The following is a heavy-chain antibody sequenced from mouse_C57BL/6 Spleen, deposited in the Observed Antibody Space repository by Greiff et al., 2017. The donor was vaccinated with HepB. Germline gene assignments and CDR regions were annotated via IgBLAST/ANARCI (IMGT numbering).Heavy chain of an antibody. Sequence: QVQLQQSGPELVKPGASVKISCKASGYSFTSYYIHWVKQRPGQGLEWIGWIYPGSGNTKYNEKFKGKATLTADTSSSTAYMQLSSLTSEDSAVYYCARYDDYDRSYAMDYWGQGTSVTVSS. J-gene: IGHJ4*01. V-gene: IGHV1-66*01. D-gene: IGHD2-4*01. CDR3: ARYDDYDRSYAMDY. CDR2: IYPGSGNT. CDR1: GYSFTSYY.